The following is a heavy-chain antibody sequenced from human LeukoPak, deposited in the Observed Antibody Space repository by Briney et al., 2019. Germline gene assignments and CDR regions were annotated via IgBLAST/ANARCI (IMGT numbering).Heavy chain of an antibody. CDR1: GGSFSGYY. Sequence: PSETLPLTCAVYGGSFSGYYWTWIRQPPGKGLEWIGEINHSGSTNYNPSLKSRVTISVDTSKNQFSLKLSSVTAADTAVYYCARGGEWDFWSGYQLWGQGTLVTVSS. D-gene: IGHD3-3*01. J-gene: IGHJ4*02. CDR3: ARGGEWDFWSGYQL. V-gene: IGHV4-34*01. CDR2: INHSGST.